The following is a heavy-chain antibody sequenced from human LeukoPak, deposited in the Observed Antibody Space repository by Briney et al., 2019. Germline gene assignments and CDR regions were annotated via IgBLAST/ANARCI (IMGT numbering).Heavy chain of an antibody. V-gene: IGHV3-23*01. CDR3: AKDDATIGDY. Sequence: GGSLRLSCAASGFTFSSYSLNWVRQAPGKGLEWASAISGSGGSTYYADSVKGRFTISRDNSKNTLYLQMNSLRAEDTAVYYCAKDDATIGDYWGQGTLVTVSS. J-gene: IGHJ4*02. D-gene: IGHD5-12*01. CDR2: ISGSGGST. CDR1: GFTFSSYS.